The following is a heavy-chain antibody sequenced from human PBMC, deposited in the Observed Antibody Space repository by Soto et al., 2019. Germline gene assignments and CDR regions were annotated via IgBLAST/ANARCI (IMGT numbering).Heavy chain of an antibody. CDR1: GGSISSEHNH. V-gene: IGHV4-30-4*01. Sequence: QVQLQESGPGLVRPSQTLSLTCNVSGGSISSEHNHWTWIRQSPGKGLEWIGYIHYSGSIYYNPSLQSRVTMSVDTSKNLFSLKLSSVSAADTAVYFCAREDDGGDRDYYGLDVWGQGTTVTVSS. D-gene: IGHD2-21*02. CDR3: AREDDGGDRDYYGLDV. CDR2: IHYSGSI. J-gene: IGHJ6*02.